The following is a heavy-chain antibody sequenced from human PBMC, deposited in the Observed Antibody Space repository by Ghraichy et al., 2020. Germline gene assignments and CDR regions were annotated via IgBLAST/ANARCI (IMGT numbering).Heavy chain of an antibody. J-gene: IGHJ4*02. Sequence: GGSLRLSCTTSGFTFSRYWMSWVRQAPGKGLEWVANINQDGREKYYVDSVRGRFTISRDNSKNALFLQVNSLRAEDTALYYCVRDRYSYDSGCYGDFDYWGQGTLVTVSS. D-gene: IGHD3-22*01. CDR3: VRDRYSYDSGCYGDFDY. CDR1: GFTFSRYW. CDR2: INQDGREK. V-gene: IGHV3-7*03.